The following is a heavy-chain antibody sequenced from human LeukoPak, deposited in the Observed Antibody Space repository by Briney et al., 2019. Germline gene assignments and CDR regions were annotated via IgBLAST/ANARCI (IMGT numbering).Heavy chain of an antibody. CDR3: ATVRGSDWYMDY. CDR2: IWYDGSRD. J-gene: IGHJ4*02. V-gene: IGHV3-33*08. Sequence: GGSLRLSCAASGFTFSNYNMNWVRQAPGKGLEWVALIWYDGSRDYYVDFVKGRFTVSRDNSKNTLYLQMKNLRAEDTAVYYCATVRGSDWYMDYWGQGTLVTVSS. CDR1: GFTFSNYN. D-gene: IGHD6-19*01.